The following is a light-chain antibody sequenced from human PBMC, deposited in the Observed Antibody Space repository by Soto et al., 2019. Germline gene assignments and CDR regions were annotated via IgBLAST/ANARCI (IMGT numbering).Light chain of an antibody. CDR2: SNK. Sequence: QSVLTQPPSVSGTPGQRITISCSGSSSNTGSNAVNWFQQVPGSAPKLLIYSNKQRPSGVPDRFSGSKSGTSASLAISGLHSEDEADYYCAAWDDSLNSYVFGTGTKVTVL. V-gene: IGLV1-44*01. J-gene: IGLJ1*01. CDR1: SSNTGSNA. CDR3: AAWDDSLNSYV.